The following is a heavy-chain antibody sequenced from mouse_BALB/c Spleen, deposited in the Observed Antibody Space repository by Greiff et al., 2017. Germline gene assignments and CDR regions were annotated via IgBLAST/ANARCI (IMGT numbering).Heavy chain of an antibody. CDR3: ARVMITAPVNAMDY. CDR1: GFTFSSFG. J-gene: IGHJ4*01. D-gene: IGHD2-4*01. CDR2: ISSGSSTI. V-gene: IGHV5-17*02. Sequence: EVKVVESGGGLVQPGGSRKLSCAASGFTFSSFGMHWVRQAPEKGLEWVAYISSGSSTIYYADTVKGRFTISRDNPKNTLFLQMTSLRSEDTAMYYCARVMITAPVNAMDYWGQGTSVTVSS.